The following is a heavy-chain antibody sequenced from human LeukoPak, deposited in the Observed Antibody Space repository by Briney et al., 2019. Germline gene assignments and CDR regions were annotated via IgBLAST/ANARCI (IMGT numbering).Heavy chain of an antibody. J-gene: IGHJ4*02. CDR2: INPNSGDT. CDR3: ARDYCSSTSCLFDC. Sequence: ASVKVSCTAYRYTFTGYHMHWVRQAPGQGLELIGRINPNSGDTNYAQKFQGRVTMTRDTSISTAYMELSRLRSDDTAVYYCARDYCSSTSCLFDCWGQGTLVTVSS. CDR1: RYTFTGYH. D-gene: IGHD2-2*01. V-gene: IGHV1-2*06.